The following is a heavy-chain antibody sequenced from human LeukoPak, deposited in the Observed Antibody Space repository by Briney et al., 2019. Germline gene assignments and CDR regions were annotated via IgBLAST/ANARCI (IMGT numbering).Heavy chain of an antibody. V-gene: IGHV3-23*01. D-gene: IGHD2-15*01. CDR2: ISGSGGST. CDR3: AKDLGCSGGSCYPNYFDY. Sequence: PGGSLRLSCAASGFTFSSYAMSWVRQAPGKGLEWVSAISGSGGSTYYADSVKGRFTISRDNSKNTLYQQMNSLRAEDTAVYYCAKDLGCSGGSCYPNYFDYWGQGTLVTVSS. CDR1: GFTFSSYA. J-gene: IGHJ4*02.